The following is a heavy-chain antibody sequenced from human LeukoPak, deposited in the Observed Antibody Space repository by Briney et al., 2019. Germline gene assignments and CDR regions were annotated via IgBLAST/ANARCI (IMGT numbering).Heavy chain of an antibody. D-gene: IGHD2-2*02. V-gene: IGHV5-51*01. CDR2: IYPGDSDT. Sequence: GESLKIACKGSGYSFTSYWIGWVRQMPGKGLEWMGIIYPGDSDTRYSPSFQGQVTISADKSISTAYLQWSSLKASDTAMYFCAGHSFDTVDAFDVWGQGTIVTVS. CDR3: AGHSFDTVDAFDV. J-gene: IGHJ3*01. CDR1: GYSFTSYW.